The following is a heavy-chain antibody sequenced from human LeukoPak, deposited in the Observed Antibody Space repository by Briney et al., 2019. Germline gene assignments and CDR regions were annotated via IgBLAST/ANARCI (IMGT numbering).Heavy chain of an antibody. D-gene: IGHD3-22*01. V-gene: IGHV1-69*06. J-gene: IGHJ3*02. CDR3: AADSRYYYDIDAFDI. CDR1: GGTFSSYA. CDR2: IIPIFGTA. Sequence: SVKVSCKASGGTFSSYAISWVRQAPGQGLEWMGGIIPIFGTANYAQKFQGRVTITADKSTSTAYMELSSLRSEDTAVYYCAADSRYYYDIDAFDIWGQGTMVTVSS.